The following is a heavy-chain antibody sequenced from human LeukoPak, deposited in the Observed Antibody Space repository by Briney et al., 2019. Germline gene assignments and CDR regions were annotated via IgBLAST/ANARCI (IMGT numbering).Heavy chain of an antibody. CDR3: ARYAAKAEYFQP. CDR2: IYTSGST. V-gene: IGHV4-61*02. Sequence: PSETLSLTCTVSGGSISSGSYYWRWIRQPGGRGLEWIVRIYTSGSTNYNPSLKSRVTISVDTSKNQFSLKLSSVTAADTAVYYCARYAAKAEYFQPWGQGTLVTVSS. J-gene: IGHJ1*01. D-gene: IGHD6-13*01. CDR1: GGSISSGSYY.